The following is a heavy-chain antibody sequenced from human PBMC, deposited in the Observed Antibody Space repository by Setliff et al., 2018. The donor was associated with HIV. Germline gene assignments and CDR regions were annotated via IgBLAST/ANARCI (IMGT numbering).Heavy chain of an antibody. V-gene: IGHV5-51*01. CDR3: TRLWHENWGGVDY. Sequence: GESLKISCKGSGYSFSDYWIGWVRQMPGKGLEWMGIIFPDDSDTRHSPSFQGQVTISVDKSTNTAFLQWTSLRASDTAMYYCTRLWHENWGGVDYWGQGTLVTVSS. CDR1: GYSFSDYW. J-gene: IGHJ4*02. CDR2: IFPDDSDT. D-gene: IGHD3-16*01.